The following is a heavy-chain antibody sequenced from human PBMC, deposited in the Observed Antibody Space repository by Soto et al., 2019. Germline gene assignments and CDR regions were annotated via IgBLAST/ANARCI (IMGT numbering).Heavy chain of an antibody. Sequence: GGSLRLSCAASGFTFSSYAMSWVRQAPGKGLEWVSAIGGSGGSTYYADSVKGRFTISRDNSKNTLYLQMNSLRAEDTAVYYCAKVQYYASSGYRDYWDQGTLVTVSS. CDR3: AKVQYYASSGYRDY. CDR2: IGGSGGST. CDR1: GFTFSSYA. V-gene: IGHV3-23*01. J-gene: IGHJ4*02. D-gene: IGHD3-22*01.